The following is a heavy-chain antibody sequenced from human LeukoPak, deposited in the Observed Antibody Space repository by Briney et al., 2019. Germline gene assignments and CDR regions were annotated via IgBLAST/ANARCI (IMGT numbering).Heavy chain of an antibody. J-gene: IGHJ4*02. CDR1: GYSISSGYY. CDR3: ARVGGIAVAGTSYNFDY. Sequence: SETLSLTCAVSGYSISSGYYWGWIRQPPGKGLEWIGSIYHSGSTYYNPSLKSRVTISVDTSKNQFSLKLSSVTAADTAVYYCARVGGIAVAGTSYNFDYWGQGTLVTVSS. V-gene: IGHV4-38-2*01. CDR2: IYHSGST. D-gene: IGHD6-19*01.